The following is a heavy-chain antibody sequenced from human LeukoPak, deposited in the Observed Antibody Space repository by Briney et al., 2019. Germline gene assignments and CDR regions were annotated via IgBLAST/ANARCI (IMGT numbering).Heavy chain of an antibody. CDR3: TRSDYYDSSGYYHFDY. CDR1: GFTFGDYA. J-gene: IGHJ4*02. D-gene: IGHD3-22*01. Sequence: GGSLRLSCTASGFTFGDYAMSWVRQAPGKGLEWVGFIRSKAYGGTTKYAASVKGRFTISRDDSKSIAYLQMNSLKTEDTAVYYCTRSDYYDSSGYYHFDYWGQGTLVTVSS. V-gene: IGHV3-49*04. CDR2: IRSKAYGGTT.